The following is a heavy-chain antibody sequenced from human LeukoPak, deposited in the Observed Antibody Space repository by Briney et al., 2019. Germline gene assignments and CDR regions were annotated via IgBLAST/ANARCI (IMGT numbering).Heavy chain of an antibody. CDR3: ASLYGDYDPDYYYGMDV. D-gene: IGHD4-17*01. V-gene: IGHV4-59*01. CDR2: IYYSGST. J-gene: IGHJ6*02. Sequence: SETLSLTCTVSGGSISSYYWSWIRQPPGKGLEWIGYIYYSGSTNYNPSLNSRVTISVDTSKNQFSLKLSSVTAADTAVYYCASLYGDYDPDYYYGMDVWGQGTTVTVSS. CDR1: GGSISSYY.